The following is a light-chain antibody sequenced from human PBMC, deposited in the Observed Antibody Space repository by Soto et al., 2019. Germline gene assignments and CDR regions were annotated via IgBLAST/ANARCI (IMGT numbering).Light chain of an antibody. V-gene: IGKV1-5*01. CDR1: QTISSW. Sequence: DVQMTQSPSTLSASVGDRVTITCRASQTISSWLAWYQQKPGKAPKVLIYDASNLESGVPSRFSGSGSGTEFTLTISSLQRDDFASYYCQQYGTYSPWTFGQGTRVETK. CDR2: DAS. J-gene: IGKJ1*01. CDR3: QQYGTYSPWT.